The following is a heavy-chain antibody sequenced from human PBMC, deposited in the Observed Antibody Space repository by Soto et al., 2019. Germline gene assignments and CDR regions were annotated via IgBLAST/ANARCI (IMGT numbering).Heavy chain of an antibody. V-gene: IGHV4-59*08. CDR3: ARLGYCSSTSCYGARDAFDI. CDR1: GGSISSYY. J-gene: IGHJ3*02. D-gene: IGHD2-2*01. CDR2: IYYSGST. Sequence: SETLSLTCTVSGGSISSYYWSWIRQPPGKGLEWIGYIYYSGSTNYNPSLKSRVTISVDTSKNQFSLKLSSVTAADTAVYYCARLGYCSSTSCYGARDAFDIWGQGTMVTVSS.